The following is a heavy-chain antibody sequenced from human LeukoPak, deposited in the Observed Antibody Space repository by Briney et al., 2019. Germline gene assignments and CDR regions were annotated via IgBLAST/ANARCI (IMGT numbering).Heavy chain of an antibody. D-gene: IGHD2-21*02. CDR3: AKDLPTKCRGDCPSDY. Sequence: GESLRLSCAASGFTFRSYAMNWVRQAPGKGLEWVSHISDNGGRTYYAGSVKGRFAICRDNSKNTLYLQMNSVRVEDTAINYCAKDLPTKCRGDCPSDYWGQGTLVTVSS. V-gene: IGHV3-23*01. CDR2: ISDNGGRT. CDR1: GFTFRSYA. J-gene: IGHJ4*02.